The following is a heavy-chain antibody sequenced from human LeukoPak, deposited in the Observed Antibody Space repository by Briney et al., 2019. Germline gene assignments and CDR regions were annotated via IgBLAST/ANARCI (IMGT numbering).Heavy chain of an antibody. V-gene: IGHV3-7*01. J-gene: IGHJ4*02. CDR1: GFTFGNYW. Sequence: AGGSLRLSCAASGFTFGNYWMSWVRQAPGKGLEWVANIKQDGSDKYYVDSVTGRFTISRDNAKNSLYLQMNSLRAEDTAVYYCAKDLLPVAGTSADYWGQGTLVTVSS. CDR3: AKDLLPVAGTSADY. CDR2: IKQDGSDK. D-gene: IGHD6-19*01.